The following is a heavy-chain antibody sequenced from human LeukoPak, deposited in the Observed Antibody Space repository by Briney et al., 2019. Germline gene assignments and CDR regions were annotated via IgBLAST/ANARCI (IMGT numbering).Heavy chain of an antibody. Sequence: KPSETLSLTCAVYGGSFSGYYWTWIRQPPGEGLEWIGEIHYSGRINYNPSLKSRVTISADTSNHHFSLKMNSVTAADTAVYYCSRGTDAYKCGNSWGQGTLVTVS. J-gene: IGHJ4*02. CDR3: SRGTDAYKCGNS. V-gene: IGHV4-34*01. CDR2: IHYSGRI. D-gene: IGHD5-24*01. CDR1: GGSFSGYY.